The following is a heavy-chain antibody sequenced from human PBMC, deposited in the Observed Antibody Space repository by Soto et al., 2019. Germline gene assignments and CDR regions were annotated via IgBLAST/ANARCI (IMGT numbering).Heavy chain of an antibody. J-gene: IGHJ4*02. D-gene: IGHD4-17*01. V-gene: IGHV3-11*01. CDR2: ISSSGSTI. Sequence: PGGSLRLSCAASGFTFSDYYMSWIRQAPGKGLEWVSYISSSGSTIYYADSVKGRFTISRDNAKNSLYLQMNSLRAEDTAVYYCARAFDYGDYAFLGSYWGQGTLVTVSS. CDR3: ARAFDYGDYAFLGSY. CDR1: GFTFSDYY.